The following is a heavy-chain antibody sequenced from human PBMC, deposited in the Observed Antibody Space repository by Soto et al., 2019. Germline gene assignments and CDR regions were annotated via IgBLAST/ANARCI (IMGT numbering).Heavy chain of an antibody. CDR1: GGSISSGGYY. Sequence: QVQLQESGPGLVKPSQTLSLTCTVSGGSISSGGYYWSWIRQHPGKGLEWIGYIYYSGSTYYNPSPKSRVTISVDTSKNQFSLKLSSVTAADTAVYYCARDRSGYCSGGSCYGTRGNDAFDIWGQGTMVTVSS. D-gene: IGHD2-15*01. CDR3: ARDRSGYCSGGSCYGTRGNDAFDI. J-gene: IGHJ3*02. CDR2: IYYSGST. V-gene: IGHV4-31*03.